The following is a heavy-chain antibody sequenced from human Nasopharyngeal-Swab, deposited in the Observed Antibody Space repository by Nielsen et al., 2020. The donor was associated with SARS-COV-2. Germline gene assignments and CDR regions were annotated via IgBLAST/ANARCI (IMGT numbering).Heavy chain of an antibody. V-gene: IGHV3-30*18. CDR3: AKDLRGPYFF. J-gene: IGHJ4*02. CDR1: GFIFSNYN. CDR2: ISYDGSKE. D-gene: IGHD2/OR15-2a*01. Sequence: GESLKISCAASGFIFSNYNMHWVRQAPGKGLEWVAFISYDGSKEFYADSMKGRFTVSRDNSRNTLYLQMNSLRAEDTAVYYCAKDLRGPYFFWGQGTLVTVSS.